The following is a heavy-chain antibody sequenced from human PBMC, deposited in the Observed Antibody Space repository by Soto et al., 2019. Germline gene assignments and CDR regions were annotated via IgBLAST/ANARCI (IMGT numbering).Heavy chain of an antibody. V-gene: IGHV4-4*02. CDR1: GGSISSSNW. D-gene: IGHD3-22*01. CDR3: ARESSGYFDY. Sequence: QVQLQESGPGLVKPSGTLSLTCAVSGGSISSSNWRGWVRQPPGKGREWIGEAYHGGSINYNPSRISRVTLSIDKSKTEFSLSLRSVSAADSAVDYSARESSGYFDYWGQGTLVTVSS. CDR2: AYHGGSI. J-gene: IGHJ4*02.